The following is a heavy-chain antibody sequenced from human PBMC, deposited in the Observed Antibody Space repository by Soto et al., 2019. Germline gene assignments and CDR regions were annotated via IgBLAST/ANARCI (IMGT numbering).Heavy chain of an antibody. CDR2: IYSGGST. V-gene: IGHV3-53*01. Sequence: EVPLVESGGGLIQPGGSLRLSCAASGFTVSSNYMSWVRQAPGKGLELVSVIYSGGSTYYGDSVKGRFTISRDNSKNTLYLQMNSLRAEDTAVYYCARVKYDCYYYYGMDVWGQGTTVSVSS. J-gene: IGHJ6*02. CDR1: GFTVSSNY. CDR3: ARVKYDCYYYYGMDV. D-gene: IGHD2-21*02.